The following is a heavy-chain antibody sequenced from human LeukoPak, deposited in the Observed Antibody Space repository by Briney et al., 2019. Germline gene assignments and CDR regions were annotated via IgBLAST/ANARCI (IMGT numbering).Heavy chain of an antibody. D-gene: IGHD3-10*01. CDR1: GFTVSSNY. CDR2: IYGGGST. V-gene: IGHV3-53*01. CDR3: ATWPGSSYGEDY. Sequence: GGSLRLSCAASGFTVSSNYMAWVRQAPGKGLEWVSVIYGGGSTYYADSVKGRSTISRDNSQNTMYLQVNDLRAEDTAVYYCATWPGSSYGEDYWGQGTLVTVSS. J-gene: IGHJ4*02.